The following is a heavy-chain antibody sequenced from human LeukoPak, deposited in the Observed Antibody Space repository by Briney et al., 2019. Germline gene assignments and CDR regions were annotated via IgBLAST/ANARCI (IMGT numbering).Heavy chain of an antibody. J-gene: IGHJ6*02. CDR2: MNPNSGNT. Sequence: ASVKVSFTASGYTFTIYDVNWVRQATGQGLEWMGWMNPNSGNTGLAQKFQGRVTLTRDTSLSTAYMELSNLRSDDTAVYYCARDEVVAAPNYFGMVVWGQGTTVSVSS. D-gene: IGHD2-15*01. CDR3: ARDEVVAAPNYFGMVV. CDR1: GYTFTIYD. V-gene: IGHV1-8*01.